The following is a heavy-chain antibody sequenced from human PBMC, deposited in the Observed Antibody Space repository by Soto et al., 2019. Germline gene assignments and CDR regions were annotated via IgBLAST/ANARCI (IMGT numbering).Heavy chain of an antibody. D-gene: IGHD1-1*01. J-gene: IGHJ6*02. Sequence: ASVKVSCKAFGYNFPNYGISWVRQAPGQGLEWIGWISVHNGETKYAQDLQDRVTITTDILTTSAYMELRRLRFDDTAVYYCARDRIGNVLYYGMDVWGQGTTVTVSS. CDR3: ARDRIGNVLYYGMDV. CDR2: ISVHNGET. CDR1: GYNFPNYG. V-gene: IGHV1-18*01.